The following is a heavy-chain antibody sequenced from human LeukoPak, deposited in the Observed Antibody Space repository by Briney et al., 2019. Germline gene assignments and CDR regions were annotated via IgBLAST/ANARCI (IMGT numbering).Heavy chain of an antibody. CDR1: GYSFTSYW. Sequence: GESLKISCKASGYSFTSYWIAWVRQMPGKGLEWTGIIYPGDSNTRYSPSFQGQVTISADKSITTPHLQWSSLKDYDTAMYYCARRYSSGLYLRAWHKGAGSFWFDPWGQGSL. D-gene: IGHD6-19*01. V-gene: IGHV5-51*01. J-gene: IGHJ5*02. CDR2: IYPGDSNT. CDR3: ARRYSSGLYLRAWHKGAGSFWFDP.